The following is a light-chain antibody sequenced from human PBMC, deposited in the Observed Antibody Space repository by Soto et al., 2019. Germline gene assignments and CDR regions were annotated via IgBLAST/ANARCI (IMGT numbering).Light chain of an antibody. CDR3: QQYDMTSG. V-gene: IGKV3-15*01. CDR2: AAS. CDR1: QSVSTN. Sequence: EIVMTQSPATLSVSPGERATLSCRASQSVSTNLAWYQQKPGQAPKVLIYAASTRATGVPARFSGSGSGTEFTLTISTLQSEDFAVYYFQQYDMTSGFGGGTKVEIK. J-gene: IGKJ4*01.